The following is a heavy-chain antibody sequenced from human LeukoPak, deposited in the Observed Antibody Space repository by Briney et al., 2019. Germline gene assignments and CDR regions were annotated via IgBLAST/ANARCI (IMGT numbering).Heavy chain of an antibody. CDR2: IIPILTKA. J-gene: IGHJ4*02. D-gene: IGHD2-21*01. CDR1: GGTLSSYA. CDR3: ARAGDGPLGYFDY. V-gene: IGHV1-69*04. Sequence: EASVKVSCKASGGTLSSYAITWVRQAPGQGREWMGRIIPILTKANYAQKFQGRVTITADKSTSTAYMEPSSLGSEDTAVYYCARAGDGPLGYFDYWGQGTLVTVSS.